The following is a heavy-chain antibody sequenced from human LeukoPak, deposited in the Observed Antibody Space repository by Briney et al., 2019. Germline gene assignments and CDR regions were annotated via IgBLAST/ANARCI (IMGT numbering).Heavy chain of an antibody. CDR1: GFTFSSYA. D-gene: IGHD1-26*01. Sequence: GGSLRLSCAASGFTFSSYAMHWVRQAPGKGLEYVSAISSNGGSTYYANSVKGRFTISRDNSKSTLYLQMGSLRAEDMAVYYCARGNGGSYYGGAFDIWGQGTMVTVSS. CDR3: ARGNGGSYYGGAFDI. J-gene: IGHJ3*02. CDR2: ISSNGGST. V-gene: IGHV3-64*01.